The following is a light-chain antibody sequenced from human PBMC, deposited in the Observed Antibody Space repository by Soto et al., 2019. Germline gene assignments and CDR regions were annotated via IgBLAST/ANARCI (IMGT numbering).Light chain of an antibody. J-gene: IGKJ2*01. V-gene: IGKV1-39*01. CDR2: SAS. CDR3: QQSYSTPSYT. CDR1: QSISDH. Sequence: DIQMTQSPSSLSASVGDTVTISCRASQSISDHLNWYEQKSGKAPKVLIYSASRLHSGVASRFSGSGSGTDFTLTISSLEPGDSGTYFCQQSYSTPSYTFGQGTKLEIK.